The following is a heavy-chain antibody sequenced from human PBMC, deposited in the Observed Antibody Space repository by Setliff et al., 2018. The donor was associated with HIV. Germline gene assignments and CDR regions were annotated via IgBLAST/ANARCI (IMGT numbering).Heavy chain of an antibody. J-gene: IGHJ3*02. CDR2: ISAYSGNT. V-gene: IGHV1-18*01. Sequence: ASVKVSCKASGYTFTSYGISWVRQAPGQGLEWMGWISAYSGNTNYAQKLQGRVTMTTDTSTSTAYMELRSLRSDDTAVYYCARVAWYYSFWSGLGDAFDIWGQGTMV. CDR1: GYTFTSYG. D-gene: IGHD3-3*01. CDR3: ARVAWYYSFWSGLGDAFDI.